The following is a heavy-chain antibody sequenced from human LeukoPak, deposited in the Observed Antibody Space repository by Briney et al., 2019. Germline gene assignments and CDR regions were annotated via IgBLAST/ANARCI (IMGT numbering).Heavy chain of an antibody. D-gene: IGHD1-26*01. CDR3: AKEGPHRGSYYLDFDS. J-gene: IGHJ4*02. CDR2: MYSDGST. Sequence: PGGSLRLSCAASGFTVSSNYMSWVRQAPGKGLEWVSVMYSDGSTYNADSVKGRFTISRDNSKNTLYLQMNSLRAEDTAVYYCAKEGPHRGSYYLDFDSWGQGTLVTVSS. V-gene: IGHV3-53*01. CDR1: GFTVSSNY.